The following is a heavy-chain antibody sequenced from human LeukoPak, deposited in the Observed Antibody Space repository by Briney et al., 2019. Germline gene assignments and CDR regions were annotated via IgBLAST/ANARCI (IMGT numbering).Heavy chain of an antibody. D-gene: IGHD3-22*01. CDR2: LNIDGSST. V-gene: IGHV3-74*01. J-gene: IGHJ4*02. CDR1: GFTFSSYW. CDR3: ARTYYDPPGPPGY. Sequence: GGSLRLSCAASGFTFSSYWMHWVRQAPGKGLVWVSRLNIDGSSTSYADSVKGRFTISRDNAKDTLYLRMNSLRAEDTAVYYCARTYYDPPGPPGYGGQGPLVTVSS.